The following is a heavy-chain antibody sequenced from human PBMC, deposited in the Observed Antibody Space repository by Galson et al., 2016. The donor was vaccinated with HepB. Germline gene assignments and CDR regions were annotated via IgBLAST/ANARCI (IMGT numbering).Heavy chain of an antibody. J-gene: IGHJ4*02. CDR3: ARGGNYAFRGTAFGD. Sequence: SVKVSCKASGYTFTNFGINWVRQAPGQGLEWMGWISGNNGNTKYAQKFQGRVTMTADTSTSTAYLYLRSLRSDDTAVYYCARGGNYAFRGTAFGDWGQGALVTVSS. D-gene: IGHD3-16*01. CDR1: GYTFTNFG. V-gene: IGHV1-18*01. CDR2: ISGNNGNT.